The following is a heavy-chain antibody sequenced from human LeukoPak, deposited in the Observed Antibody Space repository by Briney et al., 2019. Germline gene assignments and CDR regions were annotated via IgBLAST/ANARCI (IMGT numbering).Heavy chain of an antibody. CDR3: AREGVSSSSASYGGGYYYYYMDV. CDR2: INPSGGST. Sequence: ASVTVSCTASGYTFTSYYMHWVRQAPGQGLEWMGIINPSGGSTSYAQKFQGRVTMTRDMSTSTVYMELSSLRSEDTAVYYCAREGVSSSSASYGGGYYYYYMDVWGKGTTVTVSS. V-gene: IGHV1-46*01. J-gene: IGHJ6*03. CDR1: GYTFTSYY. D-gene: IGHD6-6*01.